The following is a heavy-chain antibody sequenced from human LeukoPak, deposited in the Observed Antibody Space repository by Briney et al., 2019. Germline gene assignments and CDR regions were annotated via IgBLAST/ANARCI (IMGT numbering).Heavy chain of an antibody. D-gene: IGHD6-13*01. CDR1: GYTFTGYY. Sequence: ASLKVSCKASGYTFTGYYLHWVRHAPGQGLEWMGWINPNSGGTNYAQKFQGRVTMTRDTSISTAYMELSRLRSDDTAVYYCARDPRPQQHPFDYWGQGTLVTVSS. V-gene: IGHV1-2*02. CDR2: INPNSGGT. J-gene: IGHJ4*02. CDR3: ARDPRPQQHPFDY.